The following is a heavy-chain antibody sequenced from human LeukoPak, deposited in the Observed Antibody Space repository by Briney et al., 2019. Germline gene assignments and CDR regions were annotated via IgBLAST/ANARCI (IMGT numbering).Heavy chain of an antibody. CDR3: TLRITMVRGVNDH. V-gene: IGHV3-15*01. J-gene: IGHJ4*02. CDR1: GLTYRNAW. Sequence: GGPLRLSCAASGLTYRNAWMSGARDAPGRGLECWGRIKSKTDGGTTDYAAPVINRFTILRDDSSNTLYLQMISLRTEDTAVYYCTLRITMVRGVNDHWGQGTLVTVSS. D-gene: IGHD3-10*01. CDR2: IKSKTDGGTT.